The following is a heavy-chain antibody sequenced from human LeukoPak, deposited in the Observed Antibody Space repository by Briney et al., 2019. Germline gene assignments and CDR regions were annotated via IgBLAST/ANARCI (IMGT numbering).Heavy chain of an antibody. J-gene: IGHJ4*02. Sequence: SVKVSCKASGGTFSSYAISWVRQAPGQGLEWMGRIIPILGIANCAQKFQGRVTITADKSTSTAYMELSSLRSEDTAVYYCARESEYYYDSSGYHYWGQGTLVTVSS. V-gene: IGHV1-69*04. CDR3: ARESEYYYDSSGYHY. D-gene: IGHD3-22*01. CDR1: GGTFSSYA. CDR2: IIPILGIA.